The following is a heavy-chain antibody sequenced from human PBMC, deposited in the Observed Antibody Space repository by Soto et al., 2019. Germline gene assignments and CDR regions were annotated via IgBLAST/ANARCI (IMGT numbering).Heavy chain of an antibody. J-gene: IGHJ4*02. Sequence: QVQLVESGGGVVQPGRSLRLSCAASGFTFSSYGMHWVRQAPGKGLEWVAVIWYDGSNKYYADSVKGRFTISRDNSKNTLYLQRNSLRAEATAVYYCARVQIPGYSSSSFDYWGQGTLVTVSS. CDR3: ARVQIPGYSSSSFDY. D-gene: IGHD6-13*01. CDR1: GFTFSSYG. CDR2: IWYDGSNK. V-gene: IGHV3-33*01.